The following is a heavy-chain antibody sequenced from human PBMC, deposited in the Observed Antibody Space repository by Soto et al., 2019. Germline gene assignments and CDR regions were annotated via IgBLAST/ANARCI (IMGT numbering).Heavy chain of an antibody. Sequence: GGSLRLSCAASGFTFSSYAMSWVRQAPGKGLEWVSAISGSGGSTYYADSVKSRFTISRDNSKNTLYLQMNSLRAEDTAVYYCAKARGYSGYDHPGPYYYYYGMDVWGQGTTVTVSS. V-gene: IGHV3-23*01. D-gene: IGHD5-12*01. CDR3: AKARGYSGYDHPGPYYYYYGMDV. J-gene: IGHJ6*01. CDR1: GFTFSSYA. CDR2: ISGSGGST.